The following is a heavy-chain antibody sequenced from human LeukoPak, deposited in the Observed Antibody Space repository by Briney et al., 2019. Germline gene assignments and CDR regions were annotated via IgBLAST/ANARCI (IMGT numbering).Heavy chain of an antibody. J-gene: IGHJ3*02. CDR1: GGSISSYF. Sequence: SETLSLTCTVSGGSISSYFWSWIRQPPGKGLDWTGYIYYSGTTNYNPSLKSRVTISVDTSKNQFSLKLTSVTAADTAVYYCATTRRLTMIGGAFDIWGQGTMVIVSS. CDR2: IYYSGTT. D-gene: IGHD3-10*01. CDR3: ATTRRLTMIGGAFDI. V-gene: IGHV4-59*08.